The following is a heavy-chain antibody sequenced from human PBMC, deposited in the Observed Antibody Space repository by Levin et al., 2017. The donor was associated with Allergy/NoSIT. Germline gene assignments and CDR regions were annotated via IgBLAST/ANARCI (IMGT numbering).Heavy chain of an antibody. CDR2: VNQDGSVK. V-gene: IGHV3-7*03. J-gene: IGHJ4*02. Sequence: QSGGSLRLSCAASGFTFTWYWMSWVRQAPGKGLEWVANVNQDGSVKFYVDSVKGRFTISRDNAKNSLYLEMNSLRAEDTAVYYCATSAASAGNDWGQGTLVTVSS. D-gene: IGHD6-13*01. CDR3: ATSAASAGND. CDR1: GFTFTWYW.